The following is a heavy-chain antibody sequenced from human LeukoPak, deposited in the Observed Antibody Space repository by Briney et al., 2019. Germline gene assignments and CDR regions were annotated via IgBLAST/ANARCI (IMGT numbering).Heavy chain of an antibody. J-gene: IGHJ6*04. CDR3: ARLYYYGSGSYEDGMDV. Sequence: GGSLRLSCAASGFTFSSYSMNWVRQAPGKGLEWVSSISSSSSYIYYADSVKGRFTISRDNAKNSLYLQMNSLRAEDTAVYYCARLYYYGSGSYEDGMDVWGKGTTVTVSS. V-gene: IGHV3-21*01. CDR2: ISSSSSYI. CDR1: GFTFSSYS. D-gene: IGHD3-10*01.